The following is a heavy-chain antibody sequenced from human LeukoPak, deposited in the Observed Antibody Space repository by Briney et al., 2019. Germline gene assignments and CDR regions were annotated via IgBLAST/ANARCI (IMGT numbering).Heavy chain of an antibody. J-gene: IGHJ4*02. CDR2: INPNSGGT. CDR3: ARDRVEYYYDSSGFLFDY. CDR1: GYTFTGYY. Sequence: ASVKVSCKASGYTFTGYYMHWVRQAPGQGLEWMGWINPNSGGTNYAQKFQGRVTMTRDTSISTAYMELGRLRSDDTAVYYCARDRVEYYYDSSGFLFDYWGQGTLVTVSS. D-gene: IGHD3-22*01. V-gene: IGHV1-2*02.